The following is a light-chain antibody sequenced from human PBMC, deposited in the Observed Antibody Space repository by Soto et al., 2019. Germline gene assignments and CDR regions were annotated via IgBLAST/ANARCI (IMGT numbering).Light chain of an antibody. CDR2: EVS. CDR3: SSYAGSSVYV. CDR1: SSDVGGYNY. Sequence: QSALTQPPSASGSPGQSVTISCTGTSSDVGGYNYVSWYQQHPGKPPKLMIYEVSKRPSGVPDRFSGSKSGNTASLTVSGLQAEDEADYYCSSYAGSSVYVFGTGTKLTVL. J-gene: IGLJ1*01. V-gene: IGLV2-8*01.